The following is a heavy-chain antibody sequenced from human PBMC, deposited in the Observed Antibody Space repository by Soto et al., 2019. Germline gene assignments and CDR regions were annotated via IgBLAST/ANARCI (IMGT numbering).Heavy chain of an antibody. J-gene: IGHJ6*02. CDR1: GYTFTGYY. CDR3: AREARQLLISYGMDV. V-gene: IGHV1-2*02. Sequence: GASVKVSCKASGYTFTGYYMHWVRQAPGQGLEWMGWINPNSGGTNYAQKFQGRVTMTRDTSISTAYMELSRLRSDDTAVYYCAREARQLLISYGMDVWGQGTTVTVSS. D-gene: IGHD2-2*01. CDR2: INPNSGGT.